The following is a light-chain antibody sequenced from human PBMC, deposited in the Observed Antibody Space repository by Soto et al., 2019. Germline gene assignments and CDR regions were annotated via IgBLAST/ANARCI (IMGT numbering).Light chain of an antibody. V-gene: IGKV1-5*03. J-gene: IGKJ2*03. CDR2: KAS. Sequence: DIQMTQSPSTLSASVGDRVTFTCRASQSIGNWLAWYQQKPGNAPKLLIYKASNLESGVPSRFSGSGSGTEFTLTISNLQPDDFATYYCQHYNNYSGFGQGTKLEIK. CDR1: QSIGNW. CDR3: QHYNNYSG.